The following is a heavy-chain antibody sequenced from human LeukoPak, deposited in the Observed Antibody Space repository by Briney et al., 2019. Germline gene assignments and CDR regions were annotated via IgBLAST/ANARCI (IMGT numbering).Heavy chain of an antibody. CDR2: FFYSGST. CDR1: GGSLDPYY. D-gene: IGHD3-10*01. CDR3: AREDVDENYYGSGSYYYMDV. Sequence: SETLSLTCSVSGGSLDPYYWSWIRQPPGKGLEWIGYFFYSGSTNYNPSFKSRVIISIDTSKNQFSLQLNSVTPEDTAVYYCAREDVDENYYGSGSYYYMDVWGKGTTVTVSS. J-gene: IGHJ6*03. V-gene: IGHV4-59*12.